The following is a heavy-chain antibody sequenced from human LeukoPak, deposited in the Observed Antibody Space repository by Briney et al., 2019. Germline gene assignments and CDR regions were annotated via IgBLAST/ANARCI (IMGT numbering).Heavy chain of an antibody. Sequence: SETLSLTCTVSGGSISSSSYYWGWIRQPPGKGLEWIGSIYYSGSTYYNPSLKSRVTISVDRSKNQFSLKLSSVTAADTAVYYCARWLQLRDAFDLWGQGTMVTVSS. CDR2: IYYSGST. V-gene: IGHV4-39*07. CDR1: GGSISSSSYY. D-gene: IGHD5-24*01. J-gene: IGHJ3*01. CDR3: ARWLQLRDAFDL.